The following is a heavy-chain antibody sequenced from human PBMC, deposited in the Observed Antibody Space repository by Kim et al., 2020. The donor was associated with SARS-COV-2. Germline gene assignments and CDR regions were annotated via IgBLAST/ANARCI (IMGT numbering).Heavy chain of an antibody. Sequence: GGSLRLSCAASGFTFDDYTMHWVRQAPGKGLEWVSLISWDGGSTYYADSVKGRFTISRDNSKNSLYLQMNSLRTEDTALYYCAKGPYCSGGSCYQPPDYWGQGTLVTVSS. CDR1: GFTFDDYT. V-gene: IGHV3-43*01. D-gene: IGHD2-15*01. J-gene: IGHJ4*02. CDR2: ISWDGGST. CDR3: AKGPYCSGGSCYQPPDY.